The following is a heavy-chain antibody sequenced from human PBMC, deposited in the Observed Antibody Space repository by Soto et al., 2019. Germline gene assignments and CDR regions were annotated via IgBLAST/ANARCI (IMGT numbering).Heavy chain of an antibody. V-gene: IGHV1-3*01. CDR3: ARTVVVPAAPPLGYYYYYMDV. CDR1: GYTFTSYA. Sequence: ASVKVSCKASGYTFTSYAMHWVRQAPGQRLEWMGWISADNGNTGYAQKFQGRVTMTTDTSTSTAYMELRSLRSDDTAVYYCARTVVVPAAPPLGYYYYYMDVWGKGTTVTVSS. J-gene: IGHJ6*03. D-gene: IGHD2-2*01. CDR2: ISADNGNT.